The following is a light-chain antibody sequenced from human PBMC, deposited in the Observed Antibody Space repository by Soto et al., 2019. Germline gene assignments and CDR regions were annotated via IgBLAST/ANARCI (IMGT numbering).Light chain of an antibody. CDR3: QQNKDWPGT. CDR2: HAS. J-gene: IGKJ1*01. Sequence: EIVLTQSPGTLSLSPGERATLSCRASQSVSSSYLAWYQQKPGQAPRLLIYHASARATGIPARFSGSGSGTEFTLTISSLQSEDFGVYYCQQNKDWPGTFGQGTKVDIK. V-gene: IGKV3-15*01. CDR1: QSVSSSY.